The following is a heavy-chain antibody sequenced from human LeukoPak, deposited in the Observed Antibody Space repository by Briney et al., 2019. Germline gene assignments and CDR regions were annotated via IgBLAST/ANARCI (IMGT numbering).Heavy chain of an antibody. CDR3: AKAKEYTSGFTDS. D-gene: IGHD5-18*01. V-gene: IGHV3-23*01. CDR1: GFTFSSYG. J-gene: IGHJ4*02. Sequence: PGGSLRLSCAASGFTFSSYGMSWVRQAPGKGLEWVSGITGSGRSTYYADSVKGRFTISRDNSKNTLYLQMDSLRVEDTALYYCAKAKEYTSGFTDSWGQGTLVIVSS. CDR2: ITGSGRST.